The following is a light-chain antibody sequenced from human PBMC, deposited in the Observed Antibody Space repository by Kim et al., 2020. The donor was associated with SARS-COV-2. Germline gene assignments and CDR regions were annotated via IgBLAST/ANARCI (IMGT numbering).Light chain of an antibody. V-gene: IGLV10-54*01. CDR2: RNN. CDR3: SAWDSSLSAWV. J-gene: IGLJ3*02. CDR1: SNNVGHQG. Sequence: QTATLTRTGNSNNVGHQGAAWLQQHQGHPPKLLSYRNNNRPSGISERFSASRSGNTASLTISGLQPEDEADYYCSAWDSSLSAWVFGGGTQLTVL.